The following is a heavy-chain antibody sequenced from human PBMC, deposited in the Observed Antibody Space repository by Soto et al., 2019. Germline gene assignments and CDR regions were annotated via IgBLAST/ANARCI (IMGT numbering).Heavy chain of an antibody. J-gene: IGHJ6*03. Sequence: SETLSLTCVVSGGSLSDYFWSWIRQPPGMALEWIGEINHLGSINYNPSLKSRVTMSVDTSKNQFSLTLNSVTAADTATYYCARGGISHWAYFYYMDVCDRGTTVTVSS. V-gene: IGHV4-34*01. D-gene: IGHD2-21*01. CDR3: ARGGISHWAYFYYMDV. CDR1: GGSLSDYF. CDR2: INHLGSI.